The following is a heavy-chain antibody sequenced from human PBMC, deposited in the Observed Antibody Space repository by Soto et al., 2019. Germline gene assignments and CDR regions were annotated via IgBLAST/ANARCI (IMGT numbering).Heavy chain of an antibody. CDR1: GFTFSSYW. Sequence: GGSLRLSCAASGFTFSSYWMSWVRQAPGKGLEWVANIKQDGREKYYVDTVKGRFTISRDTTKNSLYLQMNSLRDEDTAVYYCARVYSSSLSFDIGGQGTMVTVSS. CDR2: IKQDGREK. CDR3: ARVYSSSLSFDI. J-gene: IGHJ3*02. V-gene: IGHV3-7*04. D-gene: IGHD6-6*01.